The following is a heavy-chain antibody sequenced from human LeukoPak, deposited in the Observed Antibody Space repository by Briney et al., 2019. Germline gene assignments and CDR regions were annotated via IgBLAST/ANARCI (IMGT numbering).Heavy chain of an antibody. J-gene: IGHJ4*02. D-gene: IGHD5-18*01. CDR3: ARPFTVYSYGAGFDY. V-gene: IGHV4-34*01. Sequence: SETLSLTCAVYGGSFSGYYWSWIRQPPGKGLEWIGEINHSGSTSYNPSLKSRVTISVDTSKDQFSLKLSSVTAADTAVYYCARPFTVYSYGAGFDYWGQGTLVTVSS. CDR2: INHSGST. CDR1: GGSFSGYY.